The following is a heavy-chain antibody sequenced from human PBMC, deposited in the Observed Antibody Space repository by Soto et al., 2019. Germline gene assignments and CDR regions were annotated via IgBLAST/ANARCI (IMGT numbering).Heavy chain of an antibody. D-gene: IGHD2-15*01. CDR2: ILQTGHT. CDR3: RRSPRGVGGKWYLDY. Sequence: QVQLQESGPGLVKPSGTLTLTCAVSGDSFSGPNWWTWVRQPPGKGLEWIGDILQTGHTDYSPSLSSRLTICIVTSTREFSLNLTSVTATDTAVYYCRRSPRGVGGKWYLDYWGQGALVSVSS. V-gene: IGHV4-4*02. CDR1: GDSFSGPNW. J-gene: IGHJ4*02.